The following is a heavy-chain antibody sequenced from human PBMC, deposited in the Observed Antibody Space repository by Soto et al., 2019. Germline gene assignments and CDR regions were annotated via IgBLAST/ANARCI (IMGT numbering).Heavy chain of an antibody. CDR1: GFTFSSYS. V-gene: IGHV3-48*02. J-gene: IGHJ6*02. Sequence: SLRLSCAASGFTFSSYSMNWVHQAPGKGLEWVSYISRSSRVIYYADSVKGRFTIPRDNAENSLYLQMNSLRDEDTAVYYCARSIEAARDGMDVWGQGTTVTVSS. D-gene: IGHD1-26*01. CDR3: ARSIEAARDGMDV. CDR2: ISRSSRVI.